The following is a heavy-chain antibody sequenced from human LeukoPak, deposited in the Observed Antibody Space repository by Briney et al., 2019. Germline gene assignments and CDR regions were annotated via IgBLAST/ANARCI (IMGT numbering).Heavy chain of an antibody. V-gene: IGHV4-34*01. D-gene: IGHD4-17*01. CDR1: GGSFSGYY. CDR3: ARGPETTVTTASMDV. CDR2: INHSGST. J-gene: IGHJ6*04. Sequence: SETLSLTCAVYGGSFSGYYWSWIRQPPGKGLEWIGEINHSGSTNYNPSLKSRVTISVDTSKNQFSLKLSSMTAADTAVYYCARGPETTVTTASMDVWGKGTTVTVSS.